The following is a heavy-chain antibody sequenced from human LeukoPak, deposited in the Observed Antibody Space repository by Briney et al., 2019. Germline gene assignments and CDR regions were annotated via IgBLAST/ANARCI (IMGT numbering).Heavy chain of an antibody. V-gene: IGHV3-21*01. CDR1: GFTFSSYS. Sequence: GGSLRLSCAASGFTFSSYSMKWVRQAPGKGLEWVSSISSSSSYIYYADSVKGRFTISRDNAKNSLYLQMNSLRAEDTAVYYCARDGLLGGVPYYFDYWGQGTLVTVSS. CDR3: ARDGLLGGVPYYFDY. D-gene: IGHD3-16*01. CDR2: ISSSSSYI. J-gene: IGHJ4*02.